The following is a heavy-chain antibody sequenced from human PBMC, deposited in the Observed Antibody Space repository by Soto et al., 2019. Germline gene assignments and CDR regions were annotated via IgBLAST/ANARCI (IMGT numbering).Heavy chain of an antibody. CDR2: ITPYNGNT. Sequence: GASVKVSCKASGYTFTSYGISWVRQAPGQGPEWMGWITPYNGNTNYAQNLQGRVTMTSDTSTSTAYMELRSLTSDDTAVYYCARGPRSFTVTFGDFLDYWGPGTLVTVSS. CDR1: GYTFTSYG. CDR3: ARGPRSFTVTFGDFLDY. J-gene: IGHJ4*02. V-gene: IGHV1-18*01. D-gene: IGHD2-21*02.